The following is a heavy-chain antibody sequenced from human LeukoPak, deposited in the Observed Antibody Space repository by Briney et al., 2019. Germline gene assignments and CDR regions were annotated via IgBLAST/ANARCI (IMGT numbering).Heavy chain of an antibody. CDR3: ARDRRYFDTGGLGGPDY. CDR2: ISGSAGST. V-gene: IGHV3-23*01. CDR1: GFTFSSYA. Sequence: PGGSLRLSCAASGFTFSSYAMSWVRQAPGKGLEWVSGISGSAGSTYYADSVKGRFTISRDNSKNTLFLQMNNLRAEDTAVYYCARDRRYFDTGGLGGPDYWGQGTLITVSS. D-gene: IGHD2-8*02. J-gene: IGHJ4*02.